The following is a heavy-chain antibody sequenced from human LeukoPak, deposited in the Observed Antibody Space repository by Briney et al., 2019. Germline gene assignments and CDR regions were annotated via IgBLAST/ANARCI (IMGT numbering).Heavy chain of an antibody. D-gene: IGHD2-21*02. J-gene: IGHJ4*02. V-gene: IGHV1-18*01. Sequence: GASVKISCKASGYTFTSYGISWVRQAPGQGLEWMGWISAYYGNTNYAQKLQGRVTMTTDTSTSTAYMELRSLRSDDTAVYYCVRNPQIVVVTAPDYWGQGTLVTVSS. CDR1: GYTFTSYG. CDR3: VRNPQIVVVTAPDY. CDR2: ISAYYGNT.